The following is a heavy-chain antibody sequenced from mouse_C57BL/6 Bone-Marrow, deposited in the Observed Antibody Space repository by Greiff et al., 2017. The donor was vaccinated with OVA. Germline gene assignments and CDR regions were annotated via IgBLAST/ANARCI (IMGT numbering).Heavy chain of an antibody. J-gene: IGHJ3*01. CDR1: GFSLTSYG. CDR2: IWSGGSP. V-gene: IGHV2-2*01. Sequence: VKLQASGPGLVQPSQSLSITCTVSGFSLTSYGVHWVRQSPGKGLEWLGVIWSGGSPDYNAAFISRLSIRKDNSKSQVFVKMNSLQADDTAIYYCASPIYYGNYGFAYWGQGTLVTVSA. D-gene: IGHD2-1*01. CDR3: ASPIYYGNYGFAY.